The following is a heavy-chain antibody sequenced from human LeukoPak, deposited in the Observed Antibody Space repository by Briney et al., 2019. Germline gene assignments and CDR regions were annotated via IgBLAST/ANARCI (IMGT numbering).Heavy chain of an antibody. V-gene: IGHV3-23*01. Sequence: PGGSLRLSCAASGFTFSSYAMSWVRQAPGKGLEWVSAISGSGGSTYYADSVKGRFTVSRDNSKNTLYLQMNSLRAEDTAVYYCARDGSSGWYWVDYWGQGTLVTVSS. D-gene: IGHD6-19*01. CDR3: ARDGSSGWYWVDY. J-gene: IGHJ4*02. CDR1: GFTFSSYA. CDR2: ISGSGGST.